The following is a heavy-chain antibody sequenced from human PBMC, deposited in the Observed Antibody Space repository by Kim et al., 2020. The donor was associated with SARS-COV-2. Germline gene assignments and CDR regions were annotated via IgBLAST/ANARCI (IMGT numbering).Heavy chain of an antibody. V-gene: IGHV1-69*13. Sequence: SVKVSCKASGGTFSSYAISWVRQAPGQGLEWMGGIIPIFGTANYAQKFQGRVTITADESTSTAYMELSSLRSEDTAVYYCARDDSSGLPPDYWGQGTLVTVSS. CDR1: GGTFSSYA. CDR2: IIPIFGTA. CDR3: ARDDSSGLPPDY. D-gene: IGHD3-22*01. J-gene: IGHJ4*02.